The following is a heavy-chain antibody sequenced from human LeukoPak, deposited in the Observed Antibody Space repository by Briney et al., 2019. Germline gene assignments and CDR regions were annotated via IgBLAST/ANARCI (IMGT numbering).Heavy chain of an antibody. CDR1: GFSLSNYG. Sequence: PGGSLRLSCAASGFSLSNYGIHWVRQAPGKGLEWVAALLYDGNTKHYADSVRGRFTISRDISKNTFYVQMNSLTAEDTAVYYCARDHRPESEYSYMDIWGKGTTVAVSS. V-gene: IGHV3-33*01. D-gene: IGHD1-14*01. J-gene: IGHJ6*03. CDR2: LLYDGNTK. CDR3: ARDHRPESEYSYMDI.